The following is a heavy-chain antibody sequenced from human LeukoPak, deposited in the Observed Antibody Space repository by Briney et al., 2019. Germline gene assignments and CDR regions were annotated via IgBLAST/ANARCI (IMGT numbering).Heavy chain of an antibody. J-gene: IGHJ4*02. CDR2: ISSSSTYI. CDR3: ARDRGGYDYSGY. CDR1: GLAFSSYA. D-gene: IGHD5-12*01. V-gene: IGHV3-21*01. Sequence: GGSLRLSCAGSGLAFSSYAMSWVRQAPGKGLEWVSGISSSSTYIYYTDSVKGRFTISRDNPKNSLYLQMNSLRAEDTAVYYCARDRGGYDYSGYWGQGTLVTVSS.